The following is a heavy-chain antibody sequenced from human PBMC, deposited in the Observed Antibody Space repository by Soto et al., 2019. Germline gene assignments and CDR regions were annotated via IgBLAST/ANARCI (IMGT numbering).Heavy chain of an antibody. V-gene: IGHV1-69*04. CDR1: GGTFSSYA. J-gene: IGHJ6*02. D-gene: IGHD1-20*01. CDR3: ARVVSVDYYYGMDV. Sequence: SVKVSCKASGGTFSSYAISWVRQAPGQGLEWMGRIIPILGIANYAQKFQGRVTITADKSTSTAYMELSSLRSEDTAVYYCARVVSVDYYYGMDVWGQGTTVTVSS. CDR2: IIPILGIA.